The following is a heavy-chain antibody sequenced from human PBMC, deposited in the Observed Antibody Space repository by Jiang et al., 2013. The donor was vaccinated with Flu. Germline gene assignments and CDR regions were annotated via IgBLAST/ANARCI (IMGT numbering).Heavy chain of an antibody. D-gene: IGHD6-6*01. V-gene: IGHV6-1*01. CDR1: GDSVSSNSAA. J-gene: IGHJ6*02. Sequence: QTLSLTCAISGDSVSSNSAAWNWIRQSPSRGLEWLGRTYYRSKWYNDYAVSVKSRITINPDTSKNQFSLQLNSVTPEDTAVYYCARDYSSWVVYYYYGMDVWGQGTTVTVSS. CDR3: ARDYSSWVVYYYYGMDV. CDR2: TYYRSKWYN.